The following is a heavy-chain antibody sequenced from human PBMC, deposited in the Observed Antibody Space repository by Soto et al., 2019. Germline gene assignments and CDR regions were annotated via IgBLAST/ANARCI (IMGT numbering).Heavy chain of an antibody. V-gene: IGHV3-9*01. CDR1: GFTFDDYA. Sequence: GGSLRLSCAASGFTFDDYAMHWVRQAPGKGLEWVSGISWNSGSIGYADSVKGRFTISRDNAKNSLYLQMNSLRAEDTPLYYCAKIRDSSGYYYFDYWGQGTLVTVSS. J-gene: IGHJ4*02. D-gene: IGHD3-22*01. CDR2: ISWNSGSI. CDR3: AKIRDSSGYYYFDY.